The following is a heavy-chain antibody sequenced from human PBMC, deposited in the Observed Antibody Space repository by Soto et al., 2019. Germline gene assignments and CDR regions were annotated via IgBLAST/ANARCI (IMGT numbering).Heavy chain of an antibody. Sequence: PSGTLSLTSTVSGGSISSSSYYWGWIRQTPGKGLEGIGSIYYSGSTYYNPSLKSRVTISVDTSKNQFSLKLSSVTAADTAVYYCARHISDYYDSSGYYTNTIGWFDPWGQGTLVTVSS. J-gene: IGHJ5*02. CDR2: IYYSGST. CDR1: GGSISSSSYY. D-gene: IGHD3-22*01. CDR3: ARHISDYYDSSGYYTNTIGWFDP. V-gene: IGHV4-39*01.